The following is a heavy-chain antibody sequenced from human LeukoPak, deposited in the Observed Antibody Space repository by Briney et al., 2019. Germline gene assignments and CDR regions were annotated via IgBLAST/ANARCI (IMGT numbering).Heavy chain of an antibody. CDR3: ARSPRVEWELKGDWFDP. D-gene: IGHD1-26*01. CDR1: GFTVSTKY. CDR2: IYSSGTT. V-gene: IGHV3-53*01. J-gene: IGHJ5*02. Sequence: PGGSLRLSCAASGFTVSTKYMSWVRQAPGKGLEWVSLIYSSGTTYYADSVKGRFTISRDNSKNSLYLQMNSLRAEDTAVYYCARSPRVEWELKGDWFDPWGQGTLVTVSS.